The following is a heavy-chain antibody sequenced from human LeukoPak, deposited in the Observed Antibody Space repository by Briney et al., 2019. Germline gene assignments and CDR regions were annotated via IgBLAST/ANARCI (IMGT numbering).Heavy chain of an antibody. Sequence: GESLKISCTGFGYSFTTYWIGWVRQMPGKGLEWMGIIYPADSETRYSPSFQGQVTISVDKSISTAYLQWSSLKASDTAMYYCGRKISGSYYGLDYWGQGTLVTVSS. J-gene: IGHJ4*02. CDR1: GYSFTTYW. V-gene: IGHV5-51*01. CDR3: GRKISGSYYGLDY. D-gene: IGHD1-26*01. CDR2: IYPADSET.